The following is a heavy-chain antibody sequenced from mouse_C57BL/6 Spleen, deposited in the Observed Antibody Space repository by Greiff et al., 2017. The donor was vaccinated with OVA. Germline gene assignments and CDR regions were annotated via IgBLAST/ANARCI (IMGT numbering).Heavy chain of an antibody. J-gene: IGHJ3*01. D-gene: IGHD2-4*01. CDR2: IGPGSGST. Sequence: QVQLQQSGAELVKPGASVKISCKASGYTFTDYYINWVQQRPGQGLEWIGKIGPGSGSTYYNEKFKGKATLTADNASSTAYMQISSLTSEDSAVYFCSRDGSYDSFADWGQGTLVTVSA. CDR1: GYTFTDYY. CDR3: SRDGSYDSFAD. V-gene: IGHV1-77*01.